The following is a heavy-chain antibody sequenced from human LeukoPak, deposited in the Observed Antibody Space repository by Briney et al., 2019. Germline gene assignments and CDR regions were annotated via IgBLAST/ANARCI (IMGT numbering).Heavy chain of an antibody. CDR2: IIPNLGTT. D-gene: IGHD3-22*01. Sequence: EASVKVSCKASGGTSNSHAISWVRQAPGQGLEWMGRIIPNLGTTNRAQNFQDRVTLTADKSTNTAYMELTSLTSDDTAAYYCATTNDGGGYQWGDFFDFWGQGTLVTVSS. V-gene: IGHV1-69*04. CDR3: ATTNDGGGYQWGDFFDF. CDR1: GGTSNSHA. J-gene: IGHJ4*02.